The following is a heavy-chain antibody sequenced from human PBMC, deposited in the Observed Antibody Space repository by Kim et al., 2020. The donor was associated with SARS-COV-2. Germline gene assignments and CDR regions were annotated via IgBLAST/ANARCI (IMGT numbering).Heavy chain of an antibody. CDR3: ARGRIAVAGTHWFDP. J-gene: IGHJ5*02. V-gene: IGHV4-59*01. CDR1: GGSISSYY. CDR2: IYYSGST. Sequence: SETLSLTCTVSGGSISSYYWSWIRQPPGKGLEWIGYIYYSGSTNYNPSLKRRVTISVDTSKNQFSLKLSSVTAADTAVYYCARGRIAVAGTHWFDPWGQG. D-gene: IGHD6-19*01.